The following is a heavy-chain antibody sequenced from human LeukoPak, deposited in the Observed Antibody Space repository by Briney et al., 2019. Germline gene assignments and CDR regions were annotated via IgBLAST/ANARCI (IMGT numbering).Heavy chain of an antibody. CDR1: GFTFSSYS. CDR3: ARDLKRRVYYDSSGSDDAFDI. CDR2: ISSSSSYI. D-gene: IGHD3-22*01. V-gene: IGHV3-21*01. J-gene: IGHJ3*02. Sequence: GWSLRLSCAASGFTFSSYSMNWVRQAPGKGLEWVSSISSSSSYIYYADSVKGRFTVSRDNAKNSLYLQMNSLRAEDTAVYYCARDLKRRVYYDSSGSDDAFDIWGQGTMVTVSS.